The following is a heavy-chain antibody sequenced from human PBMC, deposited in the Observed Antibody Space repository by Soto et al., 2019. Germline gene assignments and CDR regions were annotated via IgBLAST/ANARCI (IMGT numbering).Heavy chain of an antibody. Sequence: ASVKVSCMASGYTFTSYDINWVRQATGQGIEWMGWMNPNSGNTGYAQKFQGRVTMTRNTSISTAYMELSSLRSEDTAVYYCARDKFHGSGSTSDYYNYMDVCAKATTVTVSS. D-gene: IGHD3-10*01. CDR3: ARDKFHGSGSTSDYYNYMDV. J-gene: IGHJ6*03. V-gene: IGHV1-8*01. CDR1: GYTFTSYD. CDR2: MNPNSGNT.